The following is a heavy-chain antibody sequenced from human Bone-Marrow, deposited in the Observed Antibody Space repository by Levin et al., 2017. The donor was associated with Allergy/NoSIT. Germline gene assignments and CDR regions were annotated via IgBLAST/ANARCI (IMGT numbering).Heavy chain of an antibody. CDR1: GFSLINPRMG. D-gene: IGHD3-9*01. V-gene: IGHV2-26*01. J-gene: IGHJ6*02. CDR2: IFSTDEK. Sequence: ASGPTLVKPTETLTLTCTVSGFSLINPRMGVSWIRQPPGKALEWLAHIFSTDEKTYSSSLKSRRTITNDPSKSQVVLTLANVDPVDTATYYYARRLYFEIGGKSYADGMDVWGQGTTVTVSS. CDR3: ARRLYFEIGGKSYADGMDV.